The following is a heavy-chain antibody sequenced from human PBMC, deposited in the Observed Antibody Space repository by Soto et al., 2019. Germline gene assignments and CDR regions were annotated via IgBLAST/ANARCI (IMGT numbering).Heavy chain of an antibody. CDR2: IIPILAIA. V-gene: IGHV1-69*08. CDR3: AREGDIVVVPAAMGFDY. J-gene: IGHJ4*02. Sequence: QVPLVQSGAEVKKPGSSVKVSCKASGGTFSSYTINWVRQAPGQGLEWMGRIIPILAIANYAQKFQGRVTITADKSTSTAYRELSSLRSEDTAVYYCAREGDIVVVPAAMGFDYWGQGTLVTVSS. CDR1: GGTFSSYT. D-gene: IGHD2-2*01.